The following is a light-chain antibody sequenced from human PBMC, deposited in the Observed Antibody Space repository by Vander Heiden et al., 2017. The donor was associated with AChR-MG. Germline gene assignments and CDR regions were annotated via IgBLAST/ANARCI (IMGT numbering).Light chain of an antibody. CDR1: KIGAKS. V-gene: IGLV3-21*01. CDR2: YDS. J-gene: IGLJ3*02. Sequence: SYAVTQPPPVSVAPGATATITCGGIKIGAKSVHWYLQRPGQDPTLVISYDSERPSGIPERFTGSNSGDTATLTISRAEVGDEADYFGQVWVWRQTNSGHWVFGGGTKLTVL. CDR3: QVWVWRQTNSGHWV.